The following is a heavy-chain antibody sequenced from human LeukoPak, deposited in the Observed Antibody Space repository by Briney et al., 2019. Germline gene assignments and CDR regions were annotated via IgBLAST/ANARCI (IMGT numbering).Heavy chain of an antibody. CDR1: GGSISPYY. V-gene: IGHV4-59*01. Sequence: SETLSLTCTVSGGSISPYYWSWIRQPPGKGLEWIGYIFYTGNTNYNPSLKSRVTISVDTSKNQFSLKLSFVTAADTAVYYCARENRYYYYYMDVWGKGTTVTVSS. CDR3: ARENRYYYYYMDV. J-gene: IGHJ6*03. CDR2: IFYTGNT.